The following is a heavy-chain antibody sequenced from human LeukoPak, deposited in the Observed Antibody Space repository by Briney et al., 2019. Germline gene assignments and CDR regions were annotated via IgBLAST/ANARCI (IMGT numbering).Heavy chain of an antibody. V-gene: IGHV5-51*01. Sequence: GESLKISCKDSGYSFTNYWIGWVRQMPGKGLGWMGIIYPGDSDTRYSPSFQGQVTISADKSISTAYLQWSSLKASDTAMYYCARGVEMATFDIWGQGTMVTVSS. CDR3: ARGVEMATFDI. D-gene: IGHD5-24*01. CDR2: IYPGDSDT. J-gene: IGHJ3*02. CDR1: GYSFTNYW.